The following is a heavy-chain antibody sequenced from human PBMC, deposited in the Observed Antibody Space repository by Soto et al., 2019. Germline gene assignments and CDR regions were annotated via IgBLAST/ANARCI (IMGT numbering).Heavy chain of an antibody. Sequence: EVQLVESGGGLVKPGGSLRLSCAASGFSFSNFTMNWVRQAPGKGLEWVSSIDTGTTFMFYADSVTGRFTISRDNSRKSVYLQMSSLRAEDTAVYYCARETESYSWTDGLMDVWGQGTTVTVSS. CDR1: GFSFSNFT. D-gene: IGHD1-20*01. V-gene: IGHV3-21*01. J-gene: IGHJ6*02. CDR3: ARETESYSWTDGLMDV. CDR2: IDTGTTFM.